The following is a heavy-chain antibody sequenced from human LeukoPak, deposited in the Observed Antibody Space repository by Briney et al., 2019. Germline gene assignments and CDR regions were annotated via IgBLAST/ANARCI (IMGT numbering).Heavy chain of an antibody. Sequence: GGSLRLSCAASGFTFSNYWMSWVRQAPGKGLEWVGNKNQDGSEKSYVDSVEGRFTISRDNAKKSLYLHVNSLRAEDTAVYYCARDIYGGHDYWGQGTLLTVSS. J-gene: IGHJ4*02. CDR3: ARDIYGGHDY. CDR2: KNQDGSEK. D-gene: IGHD2-21*01. V-gene: IGHV3-7*04. CDR1: GFTFSNYW.